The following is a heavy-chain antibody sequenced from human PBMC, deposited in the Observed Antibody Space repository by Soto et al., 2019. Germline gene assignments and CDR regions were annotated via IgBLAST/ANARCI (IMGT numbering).Heavy chain of an antibody. CDR1: GFTFTRYS. Sequence: GGSLRLSCAASGFTFTRYSMNWVRQAPGKGLEWVSSISITSNYIYYADSMKGRFTVSRDNAKNSVYLEMNSLSAEDSAVYYCARESEDLTSNFDYWGQGTLVTVSS. J-gene: IGHJ4*02. CDR2: ISITSNYI. V-gene: IGHV3-21*01. CDR3: ARESEDLTSNFDY.